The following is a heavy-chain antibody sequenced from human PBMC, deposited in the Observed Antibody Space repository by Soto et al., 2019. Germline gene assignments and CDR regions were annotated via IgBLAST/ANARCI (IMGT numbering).Heavy chain of an antibody. D-gene: IGHD2-15*01. CDR3: ARSQCVVAATASINYYYMDV. CDR2: IGTAGDT. V-gene: IGHV3-13*01. J-gene: IGHJ6*03. Sequence: GGSLRLSCAASGFTFSSYDMHWVRQATGKGLEWVSAIGTAGDTYYPGSVKGRFTISRENAKNSLYLQMNSLRAGDTAVYYCARSQCVVAATASINYYYMDVWGKGTTVTVSS. CDR1: GFTFSSYD.